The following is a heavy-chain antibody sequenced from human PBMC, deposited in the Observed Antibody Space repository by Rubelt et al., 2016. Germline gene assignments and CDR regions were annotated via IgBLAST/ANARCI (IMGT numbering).Heavy chain of an antibody. CDR2: IFYSGST. CDR3: AGPEITMIVVY. J-gene: IGHJ4*02. V-gene: IGHV4-34*12. CDR1: GGSFSGYY. Sequence: QVQLQQWGAGLLKPSETLSLTCAVYGGSFSGYYWGWIRQPPGKGLEWIGSIFYSGSTYYNPSLKSRVTISVDTSTNQFSLKLSSVTAADTAVYYCAGPEITMIVVYWGQGTLVTVSS. D-gene: IGHD3-22*01.